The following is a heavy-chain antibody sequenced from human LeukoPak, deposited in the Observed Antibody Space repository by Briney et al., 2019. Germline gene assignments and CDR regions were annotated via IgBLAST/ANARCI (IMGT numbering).Heavy chain of an antibody. Sequence: SETLSLTCTVSGGSISSYYWSWIRQPAGKGLEWIGRIYTSGSTNYNPSLKSRVTTSVDTSKNQFSLKLSSVTAADTAVYYCARARADYYDSSGYYYRFDYWGQGTLVTVSS. CDR1: GGSISSYY. CDR2: IYTSGST. V-gene: IGHV4-4*07. D-gene: IGHD3-22*01. CDR3: ARARADYYDSSGYYYRFDY. J-gene: IGHJ4*02.